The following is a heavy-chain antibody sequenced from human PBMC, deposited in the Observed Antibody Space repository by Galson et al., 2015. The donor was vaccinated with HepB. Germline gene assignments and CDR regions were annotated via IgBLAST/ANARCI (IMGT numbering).Heavy chain of an antibody. CDR2: INAGSGNT. J-gene: IGHJ4*02. Sequence: SVKVSCKASGYSFTTYAMHWVRQAPGQRLEWMGWINAGSGNTKYSQNFQGRVTFTRDTSASTAYMELSSLRSEDTAVYYCTRDLVGSYNYWGQGTLVTVSS. V-gene: IGHV1-3*01. CDR3: TRDLVGSYNY. D-gene: IGHD1-26*01. CDR1: GYSFTTYA.